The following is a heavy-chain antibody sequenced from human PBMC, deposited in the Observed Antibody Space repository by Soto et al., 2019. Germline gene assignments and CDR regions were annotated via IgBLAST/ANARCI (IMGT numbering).Heavy chain of an antibody. V-gene: IGHV3-23*01. J-gene: IGHJ4*02. CDR3: AKDRGVDDYIWGSYRQDY. Sequence: GGSLRLSCAASGFTFSSYAMSWVRQAPGKGLEWVSAISGSGGSTYYADSVKGRFTISRDNSKNTLYLQMNSLRAEDTAVYYCAKDRGVDDYIWGSYRQDYWGQGTLVTVSS. D-gene: IGHD3-16*02. CDR2: ISGSGGST. CDR1: GFTFSSYA.